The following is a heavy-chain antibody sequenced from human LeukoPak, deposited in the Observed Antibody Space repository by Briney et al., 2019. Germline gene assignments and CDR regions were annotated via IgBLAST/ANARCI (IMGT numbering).Heavy chain of an antibody. Sequence: GGSLRLSCAASGFTSSSYAMSWVRQAPGKGLEWVSIICGSGTNTYYADSVKGRFTISRDNSKNTLYLQVNSVRAADTAVYYCAKLDGPYYNSGSRAYFDYWGQGALVSVSS. V-gene: IGHV3-23*01. CDR2: ICGSGTNT. D-gene: IGHD3-10*01. CDR1: GFTSSSYA. CDR3: AKLDGPYYNSGSRAYFDY. J-gene: IGHJ4*02.